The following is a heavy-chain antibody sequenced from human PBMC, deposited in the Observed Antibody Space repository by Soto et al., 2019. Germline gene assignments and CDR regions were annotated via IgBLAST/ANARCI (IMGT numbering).Heavy chain of an antibody. CDR2: IYHSGST. CDR3: ARASSGWPRGAEYFQH. V-gene: IGHV4-4*02. CDR1: SGSISSSNW. Sequence: SETLSLTCAVSSGSISSSNWWSWVRQPPGKGLEWIGEIYHSGSTNYNPSLKSRVTISVDKSKNQFSLKLSSVTAADTAVYYCARASSGWPRGAEYFQHWGQGTLVTVSS. J-gene: IGHJ1*01. D-gene: IGHD6-19*01.